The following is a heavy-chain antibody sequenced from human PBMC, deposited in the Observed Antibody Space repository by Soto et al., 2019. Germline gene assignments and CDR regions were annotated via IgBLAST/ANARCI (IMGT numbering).Heavy chain of an antibody. Sequence: PGGSLRLSCAASGFPFSDHAMHWVRQTPGKGLEWVSAITGRGDSTYYADSVKGRFTISRDNSKNSLYLQMNSLRAEDTAVYYCAIFGVVTLMDVWGQGTTVTVSS. J-gene: IGHJ6*02. D-gene: IGHD3-3*01. CDR2: ITGRGDST. CDR1: GFPFSDHA. CDR3: AIFGVVTLMDV. V-gene: IGHV3-23*01.